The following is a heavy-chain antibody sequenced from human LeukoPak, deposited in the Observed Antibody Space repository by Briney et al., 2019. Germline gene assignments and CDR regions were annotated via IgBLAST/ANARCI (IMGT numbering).Heavy chain of an antibody. J-gene: IGHJ4*02. CDR3: AKGHFASSSFFDY. D-gene: IGHD6-6*01. Sequence: GGSLRLSCAASKFNFAMSWVRQTADKRLEWVSAISGSGDATFYTDSVKGRFAISRDNSKNTLYLQMNNLRVEDTAVYYCAKGHFASSSFFDYWGQGTLVTVSS. V-gene: IGHV3-23*01. CDR1: KFNFA. CDR2: ISGSGDAT.